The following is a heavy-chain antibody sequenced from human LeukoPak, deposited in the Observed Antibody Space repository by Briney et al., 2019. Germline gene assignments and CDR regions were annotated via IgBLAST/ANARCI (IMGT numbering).Heavy chain of an antibody. J-gene: IGHJ4*02. Sequence: PGGSLRLSCEASGFTFSSYAMSWVRQAPGKGLEWVSAISGSGDSTYYADSVEGRCTISRDNSKDALYLQMNSLRAEDTAVYYCARVGYSGYDYDYWGQGTLVTVSS. CDR1: GFTFSSYA. CDR2: ISGSGDST. CDR3: ARVGYSGYDYDY. V-gene: IGHV3-23*01. D-gene: IGHD5-12*01.